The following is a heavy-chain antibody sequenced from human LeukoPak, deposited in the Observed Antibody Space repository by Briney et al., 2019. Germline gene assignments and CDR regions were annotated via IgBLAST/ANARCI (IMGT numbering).Heavy chain of an antibody. V-gene: IGHV6-1*01. CDR3: VRGQYSAFDI. D-gene: IGHD2-21*01. CDR2: TYRGSS. Sequence: SQTLSLTCAVSGDSVSGNIVAWNWIRQSPSRGLEWLGRTYRGSSYYAPSMKSRISISPDTSKSKFSLHLNSVTPEDTAVYFCVRGQYSAFDIWGQGTLVTVSS. J-gene: IGHJ3*02. CDR1: GDSVSGNIVA.